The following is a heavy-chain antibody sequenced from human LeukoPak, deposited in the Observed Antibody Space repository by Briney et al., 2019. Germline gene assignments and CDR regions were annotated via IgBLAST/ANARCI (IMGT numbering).Heavy chain of an antibody. Sequence: PSESLSLTCAVYGGSFSIYYWRWIRQPPGKGLEWIGETNHSGSTNYNPSLKSRVTISVDTSKNQFSLKLSSVAAADTAVYYCARGRQGSQDIVVVPAAIGFDYWGQGTLVTVSS. J-gene: IGHJ4*02. D-gene: IGHD2-2*01. CDR2: TNHSGST. V-gene: IGHV4-34*01. CDR1: GGSFSIYY. CDR3: ARGRQGSQDIVVVPAAIGFDY.